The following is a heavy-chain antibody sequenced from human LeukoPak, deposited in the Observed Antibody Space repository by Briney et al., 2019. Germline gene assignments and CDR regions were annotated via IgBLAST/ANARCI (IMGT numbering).Heavy chain of an antibody. CDR1: GFTFSSYA. V-gene: IGHV3-23*01. Sequence: GGSLRLSCAASGFTFSSYAMSWVRQAPGKGLEWVSAISGSGGSTYYADSVKGRFTISRDNSKNTLYLQMNSLRADDTAVYYCASGYSGYDFYFDYWGQGTLVTVSS. CDR3: ASGYSGYDFYFDY. J-gene: IGHJ4*02. CDR2: ISGSGGST. D-gene: IGHD5-12*01.